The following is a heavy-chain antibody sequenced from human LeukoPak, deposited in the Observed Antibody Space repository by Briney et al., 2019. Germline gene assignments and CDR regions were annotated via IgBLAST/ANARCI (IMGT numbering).Heavy chain of an antibody. CDR2: IYYSGST. V-gene: IGHV4-39*07. J-gene: IGHJ3*02. CDR1: GGSISSSSYY. Sequence: SETLSLTCTVSGGSISSSSYYWGWIRQPPGKGLEWIGSIYYSGSTYYNPSLKSRVTISLDTSKNLFSLRLSSVTAADTAVYYCARERGVAYYYDTTGSGRAFDIWGHGTKVTVSS. D-gene: IGHD3-22*01. CDR3: ARERGVAYYYDTTGSGRAFDI.